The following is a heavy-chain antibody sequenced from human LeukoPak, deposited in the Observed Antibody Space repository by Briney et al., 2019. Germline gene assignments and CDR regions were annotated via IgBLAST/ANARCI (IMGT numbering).Heavy chain of an antibody. D-gene: IGHD2-21*01. CDR2: ISSGGTTM. CDR3: ARGVVRLDF. V-gene: IGHV3-48*03. Sequence: GGSLRLSCAASGFTFSSFEMNWVRQAPGKGLEWVSYISSGGTTMYYADSVKGRFTISRDNAKNSLCLQMNSLRDDDTAVYYCARGVVRLDFWGQGTLVTVSS. CDR1: GFTFSSFE. J-gene: IGHJ4*02.